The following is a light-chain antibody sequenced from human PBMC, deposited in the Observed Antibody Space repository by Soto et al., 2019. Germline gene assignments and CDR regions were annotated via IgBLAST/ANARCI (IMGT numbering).Light chain of an antibody. Sequence: QSALTQPPSASGSRGQSVTISCTGTSSDVGGYNYVSWYQQHPGKAPKLMIYEVSKRPSGVPDRFSGSKSGNTASLTVSGLQADDEADYYCSSFEASNNLLFGGGTKLTVL. CDR2: EVS. J-gene: IGLJ2*01. CDR1: SSDVGGYNY. V-gene: IGLV2-8*01. CDR3: SSFEASNNLL.